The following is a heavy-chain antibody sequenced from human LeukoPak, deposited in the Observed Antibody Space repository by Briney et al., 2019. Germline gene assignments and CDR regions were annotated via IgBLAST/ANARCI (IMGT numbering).Heavy chain of an antibody. J-gene: IGHJ5*02. Sequence: SETLSLTCTVSGGSISTYYWSWIRQPAGKGLEWIGRIHTSGSTNYNPSFKRRVTMSVDTSKNQFSLKLSSVTAADTAVYYCARVPRRHPNWFDPWGQGTLVTVSS. CDR2: IHTSGST. CDR1: GGSISTYY. V-gene: IGHV4-4*07. CDR3: ARVPRRHPNWFDP.